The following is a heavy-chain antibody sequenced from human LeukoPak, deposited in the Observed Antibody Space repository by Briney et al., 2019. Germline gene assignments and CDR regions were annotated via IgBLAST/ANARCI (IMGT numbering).Heavy chain of an antibody. CDR2: IYTSGST. V-gene: IGHV4-4*07. J-gene: IGHJ4*02. Sequence: SETLSLTCTVSGDSISSYYWSWIRQPAGKGLEWIGRIYTSGSTNYNPSLKSRVTMSADTSKNQFSLKLSSVTAADTAVYYCAREYTGIAEYYFDYWGQGTLVTVSS. CDR1: GDSISSYY. D-gene: IGHD6-13*01. CDR3: AREYTGIAEYYFDY.